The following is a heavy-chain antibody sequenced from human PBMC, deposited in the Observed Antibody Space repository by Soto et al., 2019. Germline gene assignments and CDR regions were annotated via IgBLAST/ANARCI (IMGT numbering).Heavy chain of an antibody. J-gene: IGHJ4*02. Sequence: EVHLEESGGGLVQPGGSLRLSCAASGFTFSSYWMNWVRQAPGKVLEWVANINQDGSDYNLVASVKGRFTISRDNAKNSLFLQMNALRVEDTAVYYCARTGDGHHDFLDYWGQGILVSVSS. CDR1: GFTFSSYW. CDR2: INQDGSDY. D-gene: IGHD1-1*01. CDR3: ARTGDGHHDFLDY. V-gene: IGHV3-7*01.